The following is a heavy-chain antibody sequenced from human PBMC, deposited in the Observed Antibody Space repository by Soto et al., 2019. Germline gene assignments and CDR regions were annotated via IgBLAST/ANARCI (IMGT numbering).Heavy chain of an antibody. CDR3: ARVPTISGVGVDAFDI. V-gene: IGHV3-23*01. D-gene: IGHD3-3*01. Sequence: EVQMLESGGGLVQPGGSLRLSCAASGFTLSSYALSWVRQAPGKGLEWVSGISGSGDFTFDADSVRGRFTISRDNSMNTLYLQMNSLRVEGTAVYYCARVPTISGVGVDAFDIWGQGTMATVSS. J-gene: IGHJ3*02. CDR2: ISGSGDFT. CDR1: GFTLSSYA.